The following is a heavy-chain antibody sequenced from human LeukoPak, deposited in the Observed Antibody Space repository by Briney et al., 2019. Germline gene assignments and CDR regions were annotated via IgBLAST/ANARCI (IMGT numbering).Heavy chain of an antibody. CDR3: ARLSRPHILDTNWFDS. D-gene: IGHD3-9*01. CDR2: IYPGDSDT. CDR1: GYSFTNYW. J-gene: IGHJ5*01. Sequence: GESLEISCKGSGYSFTNYWIGWVRQMPGKGLEWMGIIYPGDSDTRYSPSFQGQVTISADKSISTAYLQWSSLKASDTAMYYCARLSRPHILDTNWFDSWGQGSLVTISS. V-gene: IGHV5-51*01.